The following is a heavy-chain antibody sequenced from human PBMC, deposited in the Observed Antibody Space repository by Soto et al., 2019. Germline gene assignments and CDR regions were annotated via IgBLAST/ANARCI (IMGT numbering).Heavy chain of an antibody. CDR2: IIPIFGTA. CDR3: ARVYCTNGVCYEGGYYYYYGVDV. D-gene: IGHD2-8*01. Sequence: QVQLVQSGAEVKKPGSSVKVSCKASGGTFSSYAISWVRQAPGQGLEWMGGIIPIFGTANYAQKFQGRVTITADESTSTAYMELSSLRSEDTAVYYCARVYCTNGVCYEGGYYYYYGVDVWGQGTTVTVSS. V-gene: IGHV1-69*01. CDR1: GGTFSSYA. J-gene: IGHJ6*02.